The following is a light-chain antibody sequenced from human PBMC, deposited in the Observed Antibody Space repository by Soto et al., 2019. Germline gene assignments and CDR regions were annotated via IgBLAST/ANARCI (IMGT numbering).Light chain of an antibody. V-gene: IGKV3-11*01. Sequence: EIVLTQSPATVSLSPGERATLSCWASQSLSSYLAWYQQKPGQAPRLLIYDASNRANGIPARFTGSGSGTDFTLTISRLEPEDFAVYYCQQYGSSRWTFGQGTKVDIK. CDR2: DAS. CDR1: QSLSSY. J-gene: IGKJ1*01. CDR3: QQYGSSRWT.